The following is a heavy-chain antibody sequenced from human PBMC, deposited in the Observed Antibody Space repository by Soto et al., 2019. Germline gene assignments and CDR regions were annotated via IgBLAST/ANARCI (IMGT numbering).Heavy chain of an antibody. CDR1: GFTFSNNA. V-gene: IGHV3-30-3*01. Sequence: QVQLVESGGGVVQPGRSLRLSCAASGFTFSNNAMDWVRQAPGKGLEWXAVISYDGSNKYIAESVKGRFTXXXXXXXXXLFXQMNSLRAEDTAVYYCARGTTTSAFSAMDVWGQGTTVTVSS. CDR2: ISYDGSNK. D-gene: IGHD1-1*01. J-gene: IGHJ6*02. CDR3: ARGTTTSAFSAMDV.